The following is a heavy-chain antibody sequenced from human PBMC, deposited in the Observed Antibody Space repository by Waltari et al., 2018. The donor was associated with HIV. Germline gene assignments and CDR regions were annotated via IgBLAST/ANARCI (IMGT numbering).Heavy chain of an antibody. D-gene: IGHD4-17*01. CDR3: AKGAVTKGRYTMDT. Sequence: LVESGGGVVRHGRSLRLSCVASTFTFSAYVMHWGRQAPGKGLEWVAVMAHDRTNRDQADSVKGRFSISRDNSKNTLDLQMNSLTTEDTAIYYCAKGAVTKGRYTMDTWGQGTTVTVSS. J-gene: IGHJ6*02. CDR2: MAHDRTNR. CDR1: TFTFSAYV. V-gene: IGHV3-30*18.